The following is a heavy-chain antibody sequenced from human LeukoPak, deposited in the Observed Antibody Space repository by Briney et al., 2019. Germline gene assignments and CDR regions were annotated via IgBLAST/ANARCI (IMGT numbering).Heavy chain of an antibody. CDR3: ARPFYYDSNGGEGMDV. D-gene: IGHD3-22*01. J-gene: IGHJ6*02. V-gene: IGHV3-21*06. CDR1: GFIFTRFN. Sequence: PGGSLRLSCAASGFIFTRFNMNWVRQAPGKGLELVSSITTSGTYIYYADSVKGRFTISRDNAKNSLYLQMNSLRGEDTAVYYCARPFYYDSNGGEGMDVWGQGTTVTVSS. CDR2: ITTSGTYI.